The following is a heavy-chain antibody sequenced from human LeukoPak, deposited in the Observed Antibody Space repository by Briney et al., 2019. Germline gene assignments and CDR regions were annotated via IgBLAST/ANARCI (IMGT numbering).Heavy chain of an antibody. Sequence: SQTLSLTCAVSGASISSGGYSWSWIRQPPGKGLEWIGYIYHSGSTYYNPSLKSRVTISVDRSKNQFSLKLSSVTAADMAVYYCARYRTFYGSGSYVDYWGQGTLVTVSS. CDR1: GASISSGGYS. D-gene: IGHD3-10*01. CDR3: ARYRTFYGSGSYVDY. V-gene: IGHV4-30-2*01. CDR2: IYHSGST. J-gene: IGHJ4*02.